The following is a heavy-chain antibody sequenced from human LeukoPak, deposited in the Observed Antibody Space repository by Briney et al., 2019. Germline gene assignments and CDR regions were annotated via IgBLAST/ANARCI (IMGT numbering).Heavy chain of an antibody. Sequence: SETLSLTCTVSGGSISSSSYYWGWIRQPPGKGLEWIGSIYYSGSTYYNPSLKSRVTISVDTSKNQFPLKLSSVTAADTAVYYCARIGDYSSSRRFDYWGQGTLVTVSS. J-gene: IGHJ4*02. CDR2: IYYSGST. CDR1: GGSISSSSYY. CDR3: ARIGDYSSSRRFDY. V-gene: IGHV4-39*01. D-gene: IGHD6-6*01.